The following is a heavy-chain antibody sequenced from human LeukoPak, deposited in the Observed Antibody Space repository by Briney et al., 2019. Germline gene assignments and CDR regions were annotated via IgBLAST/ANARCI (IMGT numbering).Heavy chain of an antibody. Sequence: SDTLSLTCTVSGGSISIYYGSWIRQPPGKGLECIGYIYYSRTTNYNPSLKSRVTISVDTSKNQFSLKPSSVTAADTAVYYCARGVYIAAAQYGYWGQGTLVTVSS. CDR2: IYYSRTT. V-gene: IGHV4-59*07. J-gene: IGHJ4*02. D-gene: IGHD6-13*01. CDR1: GGSISIYY. CDR3: ARGVYIAAAQYGY.